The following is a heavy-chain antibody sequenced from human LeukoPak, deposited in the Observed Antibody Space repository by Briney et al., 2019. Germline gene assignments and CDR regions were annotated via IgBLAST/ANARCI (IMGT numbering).Heavy chain of an antibody. Sequence: PGGSLRLSCAASGFTFGSYAMSWVRQAPGKGLEWVAVISYDGSNKYYADSVKGRFTISRDNSKNTLYLQMNSLRAEDTAVYYCARDYDFWSGYHFDYWGQGTLVTVSS. V-gene: IGHV3-30-3*01. CDR1: GFTFGSYA. J-gene: IGHJ4*02. D-gene: IGHD3-3*01. CDR2: ISYDGSNK. CDR3: ARDYDFWSGYHFDY.